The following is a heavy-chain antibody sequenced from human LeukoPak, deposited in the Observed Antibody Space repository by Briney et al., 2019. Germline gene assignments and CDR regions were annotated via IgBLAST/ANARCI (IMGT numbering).Heavy chain of an antibody. CDR2: INTNTGDP. D-gene: IGHD3-10*01. Sequence: ASVKVSCKASGYTFTSFPMNWVRQAPGQGLEWMGWINTNTGDPTYAQGFTGRFVFSLDTSVSTAYLQISSLKAEDSAVYYCARGGSGYGSGINDYWGQGTLVTVSS. J-gene: IGHJ4*02. CDR3: ARGGSGYGSGINDY. V-gene: IGHV7-4-1*02. CDR1: GYTFTSFP.